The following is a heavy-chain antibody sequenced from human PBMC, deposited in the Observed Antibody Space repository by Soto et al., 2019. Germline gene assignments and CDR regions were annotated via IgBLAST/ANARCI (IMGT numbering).Heavy chain of an antibody. D-gene: IGHD3-22*01. V-gene: IGHV1-2*02. CDR1: GYSFIGYY. CDR2: INPNNSGT. J-gene: IGHJ3*02. CDR3: ARVMYCDSSEDAFDI. Sequence: ASVTVSCQASGYSFIGYYMHCVRQAPGQGIEWRGWINPNNSGTNYAQKFHDRVTMTRVASISTAYMELSRLRSDDTAVYYCARVMYCDSSEDAFDIWGQGTMVTVSS.